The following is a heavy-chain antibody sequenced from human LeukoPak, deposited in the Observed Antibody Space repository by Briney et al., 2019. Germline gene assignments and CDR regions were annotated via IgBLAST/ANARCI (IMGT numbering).Heavy chain of an antibody. J-gene: IGHJ5*02. D-gene: IGHD1-1*01. CDR3: ARGGYVAGWFDP. CDR1: GGSFSGYY. V-gene: IGHV4-34*09. CDR2: IHYSGST. Sequence: SEILSLTCAVYGGSFSGYYWSWIRQPPGKDLEWIGHIHYSGSTHYRPSLKSRVTISVDTSKNQFSLRLSSVTAADTAVYFCARGGYVAGWFDPWGQGTLVIVSS.